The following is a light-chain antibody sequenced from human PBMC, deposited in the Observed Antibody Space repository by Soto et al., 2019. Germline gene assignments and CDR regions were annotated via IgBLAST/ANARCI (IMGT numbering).Light chain of an antibody. Sequence: QSVLTQPPSASGTPGQRVTISCSGGSSNIGSNYVSWYQQLPGTAPKVLIYRNNQRPSGVPDRFSGSKSGPSGSLAISGLLSEDEADYYCAAWDDSLSGLVFGGGTQLTVL. J-gene: IGLJ7*01. CDR1: SSNIGSNY. CDR2: RNN. V-gene: IGLV1-47*01. CDR3: AAWDDSLSGLV.